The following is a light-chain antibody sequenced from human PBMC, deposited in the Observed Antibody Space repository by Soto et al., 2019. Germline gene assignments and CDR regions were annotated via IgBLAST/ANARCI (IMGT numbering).Light chain of an antibody. CDR1: QGISNY. CDR2: GAS. J-gene: IGKJ1*01. Sequence: DIQSTQSPSSLSAYLGDRVTITCRASQGISNYLAWYQQKPGRLPKLLLFGASTLQSGVPARFSGRGSGTDFTLTISSLQTPDFATYFGQENYSTPLWT. V-gene: IGKV1-27*01. CDR3: QENYSTPLWT.